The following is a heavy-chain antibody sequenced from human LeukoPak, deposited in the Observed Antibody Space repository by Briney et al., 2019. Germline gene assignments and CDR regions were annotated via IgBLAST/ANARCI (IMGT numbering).Heavy chain of an antibody. CDR2: ISSSSSYI. CDR1: GFTFSSYS. Sequence: GGSLRLSCAASGFTFSSYSMNWVRQAPGKGLEWVSSISSSSSYIYYADSVKGRFTISRDNAKNSLYLQMNSLRAEDTAVYYCARNHLVRHLGPPPPGFDYWGQGTLVTVSS. D-gene: IGHD1-1*01. V-gene: IGHV3-21*01. J-gene: IGHJ4*02. CDR3: ARNHLVRHLGPPPPGFDY.